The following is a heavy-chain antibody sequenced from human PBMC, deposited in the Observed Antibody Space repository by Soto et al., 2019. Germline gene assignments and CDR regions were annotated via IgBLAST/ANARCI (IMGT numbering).Heavy chain of an antibody. CDR1: GGSISSGGYY. CDR3: ARSFYDFWSGYYKTWGYYMDV. D-gene: IGHD3-3*01. J-gene: IGHJ6*03. V-gene: IGHV4-31*03. CDR2: IYYSGST. Sequence: PSETLSLTCTVSGGSISSGGYYWSWIRQHPGKGLEWIGYIYYSGSTYYNPSLKSRVTISVDTSKNQFSLKLSSVTAADTAVYYCARSFYDFWSGYYKTWGYYMDVWGKGTTVTVSS.